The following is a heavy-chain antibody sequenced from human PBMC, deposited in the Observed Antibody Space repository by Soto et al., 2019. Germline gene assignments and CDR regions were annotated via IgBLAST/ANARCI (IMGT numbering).Heavy chain of an antibody. D-gene: IGHD2-15*01. V-gene: IGHV3-21*01. J-gene: IGHJ5*02. CDR1: GFTFSSYS. CDR3: ARDRLPFYCSGGSCYSPSDWFDP. CDR2: ISSSSSYI. Sequence: PGGSLRLSCSASGFTFSSYSMNWVRQAPGKGLEWVSSISSSSSYIYYADSVKGRFTISRDNAKNSLYLQMNSLRAEDTAVYYCARDRLPFYCSGGSCYSPSDWFDPWGQGTLVTVSS.